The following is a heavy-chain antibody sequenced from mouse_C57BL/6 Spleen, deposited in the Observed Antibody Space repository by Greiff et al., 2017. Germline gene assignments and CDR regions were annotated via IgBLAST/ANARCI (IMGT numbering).Heavy chain of an antibody. CDR2: IYPGSGST. V-gene: IGHV1-55*01. CDR3: ASQGLYYGNYVYFDY. D-gene: IGHD2-1*01. CDR1: GYTFTSYW. J-gene: IGHJ2*01. Sequence: VQLQQSGAELVKPGASVKMSCKASGYTFTSYWITWVKQRPGQGLEWIGDIYPGSGSTNYNEKFKSKATLTVDTSSSTAYMQLSSLTSEDSAVYYCASQGLYYGNYVYFDYWGQGTTLTVSS.